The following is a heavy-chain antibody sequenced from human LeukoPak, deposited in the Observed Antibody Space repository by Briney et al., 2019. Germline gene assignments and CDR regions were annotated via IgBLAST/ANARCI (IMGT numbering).Heavy chain of an antibody. J-gene: IGHJ4*02. Sequence: GGSLRLPCAAFGFNFSDYYMIWIRQAPGKGLEWVSYISSSGRTIYYADSVKGRFSISRGNAKNSLYLQMNSLRAEDTAVYYCARPDCSTSNCYEFDSWGQGTLVTVSS. CDR1: GFNFSDYY. CDR3: ARPDCSTSNCYEFDS. D-gene: IGHD2-2*01. V-gene: IGHV3-11*04. CDR2: ISSSGRTI.